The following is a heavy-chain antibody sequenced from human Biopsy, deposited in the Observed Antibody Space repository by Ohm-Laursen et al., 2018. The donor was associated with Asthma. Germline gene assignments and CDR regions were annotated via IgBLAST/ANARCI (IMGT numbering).Heavy chain of an antibody. J-gene: IGHJ5*02. CDR2: INPNSGGT. CDR1: GYTFIGCH. CDR3: ARGQKSAGDRWFDP. D-gene: IGHD6-13*01. V-gene: IGHV1-2*06. Sequence: SVKVSCKAFGYTFIGCHIHWMRQAPGQGLEWMGRINPNSGGTNYAQKFQGRVTMTRDTSISTAYMEVSRLRSEDTAVYYCARGQKSAGDRWFDPWGQGTLVTVSS.